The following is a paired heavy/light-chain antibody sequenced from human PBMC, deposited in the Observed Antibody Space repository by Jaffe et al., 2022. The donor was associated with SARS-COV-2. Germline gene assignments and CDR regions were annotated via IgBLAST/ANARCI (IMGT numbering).Light chain of an antibody. J-gene: IGKJ2*01. CDR2: DAS. CDR3: QQYET. Sequence: DIQMTQSPSSLSASVGDRVTITCQASQDISNYLNWYQQKPGKAPKLLIYDASNLETGVPSRFSGSGSGTDFTFTISSLQPEDIATYYCQQYETFGQGTKLEIK. V-gene: IGKV1-33*01. CDR1: QDISNY.
Heavy chain of an antibody. V-gene: IGHV1-69*02. CDR3: AILRPPAAGPPWELGVDY. Sequence: QVQLVQSGAEVKKPGSSVKVSCKASGGTFSSYTISWVRQAPGQGLEWMGRIIPILGIANYAQKFQGRVTITADKSTSTAYMELSSLRSEDTAVYYCAILRPPAAGPPWELGVDYWGQGTLVTVSS. D-gene: IGHD6-13*01. J-gene: IGHJ4*02. CDR1: GGTFSSYT. CDR2: IIPILGIA.